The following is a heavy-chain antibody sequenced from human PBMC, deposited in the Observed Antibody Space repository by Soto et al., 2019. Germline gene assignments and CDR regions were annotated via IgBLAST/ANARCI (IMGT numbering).Heavy chain of an antibody. V-gene: IGHV4-59*01. CDR1: GGSISDYF. CDR3: ARDGDGRMTTNPYYYNGMDV. D-gene: IGHD4-4*01. J-gene: IGHJ6*02. CDR2: IYYSGST. Sequence: SETLSLTCTVSGGSISDYFWSWIRQPPGKGLEWIGNIYYSGSTNYNPSLKSRVTISVDTSKNQFSLKLSSVTAADTAVYYCARDGDGRMTTNPYYYNGMDVWGPGTTVTVSS.